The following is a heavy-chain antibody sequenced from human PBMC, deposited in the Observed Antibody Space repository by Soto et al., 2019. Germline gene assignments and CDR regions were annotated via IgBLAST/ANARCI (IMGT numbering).Heavy chain of an antibody. J-gene: IGHJ4*02. CDR1: GFTFSSYS. CDR2: ISSSSSYI. D-gene: IGHD6-13*01. V-gene: IGHV3-21*01. Sequence: GGSLRLSCAASGFTFSSYSMNWVRQAPGKGLEWVSSISSSSSYIYYADSVKGRFTISRDNAKNSLYLQMNSLRAEDTAVYYCETIAAAGILPDYWGQGTLVTVSS. CDR3: ETIAAAGILPDY.